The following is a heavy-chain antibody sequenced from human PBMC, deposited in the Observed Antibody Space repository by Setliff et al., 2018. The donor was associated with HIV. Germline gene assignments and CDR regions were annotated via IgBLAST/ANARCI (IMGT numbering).Heavy chain of an antibody. V-gene: IGHV4-59*01. Sequence: SETLSLTCNVSGGSISAYYWSWVRQPPGKSLEWIGYIYSNGGTAYNPSLKSRVTISVDTSKNQFSLKLTSVTIADTAVYYCARFTSGWYGQYWGQGTLVTVSS. J-gene: IGHJ4*02. CDR3: ARFTSGWYGQY. D-gene: IGHD6-19*01. CDR1: GGSISAYY. CDR2: IYSNGGT.